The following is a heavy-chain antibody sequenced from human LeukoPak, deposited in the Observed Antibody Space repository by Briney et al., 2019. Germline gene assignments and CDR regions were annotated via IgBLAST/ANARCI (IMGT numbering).Heavy chain of an antibody. CDR2: IYYSGST. CDR1: GGSISSSSYY. Sequence: PSETLSLTCTVSGGSISSSSYYWGWIRQPPGKGLEWIGHIYYSGSTYYNPSLKSRVTISGDTSQSQFSLKLYSVTAADTAVYYCARLEYYDSSGYYPFVGYWGQGTLVTVSS. J-gene: IGHJ4*02. CDR3: ARLEYYDSSGYYPFVGY. V-gene: IGHV4-39*01. D-gene: IGHD3-22*01.